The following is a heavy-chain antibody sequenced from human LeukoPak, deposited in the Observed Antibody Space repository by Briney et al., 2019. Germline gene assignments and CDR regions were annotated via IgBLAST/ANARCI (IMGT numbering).Heavy chain of an antibody. CDR2: IWYDGSNK. D-gene: IGHD1-7*01. Sequence: GGSLRLSCAASGFTFSSYGMHWVRQAPGKGLEWVAVIWYDGSNKYYADSVKGRFTISRDNSKNTLYLQMNSLRAEDTAVYYCARGGVTGTTWFDPWGQGTLVTVSS. V-gene: IGHV3-33*01. CDR1: GFTFSSYG. J-gene: IGHJ5*02. CDR3: ARGGVTGTTWFDP.